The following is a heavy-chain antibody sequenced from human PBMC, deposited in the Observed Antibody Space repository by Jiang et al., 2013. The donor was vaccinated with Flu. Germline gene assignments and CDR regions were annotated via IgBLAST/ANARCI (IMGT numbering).Heavy chain of an antibody. J-gene: IGHJ3*02. V-gene: IGHV5-51*01. CDR3: ASAEITIFGVVNAFDI. Sequence: KGLEWMGIIYPGDSDTRYSPSFQGQVTISADKSISTAYLQWSSLKASDTAMYYCASAEITIFGVVNAFDIWGQGTMVTVSS. D-gene: IGHD3-3*01. CDR2: IYPGDSDT.